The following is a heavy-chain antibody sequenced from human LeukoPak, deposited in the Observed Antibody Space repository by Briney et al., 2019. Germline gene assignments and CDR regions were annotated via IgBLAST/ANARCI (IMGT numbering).Heavy chain of an antibody. Sequence: HSGGSLRLSCAASGFTFSSYDMHWVRQATGKGLEWVSAIGTAGDTYYPGSVKGRFTISRDNPKNRLFLQMNSLRAEDTAVYYCAKGEKTRPFGGVIDYWGQGTLVTVSS. J-gene: IGHJ4*02. CDR2: IGTAGDT. CDR3: AKGEKTRPFGGVIDY. CDR1: GFTFSSYD. D-gene: IGHD3-16*02. V-gene: IGHV3-13*01.